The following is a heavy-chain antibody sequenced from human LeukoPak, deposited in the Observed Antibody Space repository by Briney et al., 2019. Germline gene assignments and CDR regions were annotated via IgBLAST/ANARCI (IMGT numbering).Heavy chain of an antibody. CDR2: ISGSDGSA. CDR3: AKDPMTTVTTVDSD. CDR1: GFTFSSYA. V-gene: IGHV3-23*01. D-gene: IGHD4-17*01. J-gene: IGHJ4*02. Sequence: GGSLRLSCAASGFTFSSYAMSWVRQAPGKGLEWVSSISGSDGSAYYADSVKGRFTISRDNSKNTLYLQMNSLRAEDTAVYYCAKDPMTTVTTVDSDWGQGTLVTVSS.